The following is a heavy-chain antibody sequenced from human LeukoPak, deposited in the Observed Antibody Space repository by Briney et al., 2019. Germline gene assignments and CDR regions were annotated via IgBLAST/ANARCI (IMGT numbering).Heavy chain of an antibody. V-gene: IGHV1-8*01. Sequence: GASVKVSCKASGYTFTSYDINWVRQATGQGLEWMGWMNPNSGNTGYAQKFQGRVTMTRHTSISTAYLEMSSLTSEDTAVYYCARGHGVWYYFDSSGSLFDYWGQGTLVTVSS. J-gene: IGHJ4*02. CDR1: GYTFTSYD. CDR2: MNPNSGNT. CDR3: ARGHGVWYYFDSSGSLFDY. D-gene: IGHD3-22*01.